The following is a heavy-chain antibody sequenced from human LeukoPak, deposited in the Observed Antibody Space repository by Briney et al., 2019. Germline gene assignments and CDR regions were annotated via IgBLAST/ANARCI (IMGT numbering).Heavy chain of an antibody. CDR3: ARDSGTYSTQY. D-gene: IGHD1-26*01. CDR1: GFTFSSYS. Sequence: GGSLRLSCAAPGFTFSSYSMNWVRQAPGKGLEWVSYISSSGSTIYYADSVKGRFTISRDNGKNSLYLQMNSLRDGDTAVYFCARDSGTYSTQYWGQGTLVTVSS. J-gene: IGHJ4*02. CDR2: ISSSGSTI. V-gene: IGHV3-48*02.